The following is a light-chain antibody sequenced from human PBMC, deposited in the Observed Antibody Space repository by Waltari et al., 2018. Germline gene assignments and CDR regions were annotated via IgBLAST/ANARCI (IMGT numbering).Light chain of an antibody. CDR3: QAWDSGLVI. V-gene: IGLV3-1*01. CDR2: QDT. J-gene: IGLJ2*01. Sequence: LYQQKPGQSPLLVIYQDTNRPSGIPERFSGSNSGDTATLTVSGTQAMDEADYYCQAWDSGLVIFGGGTKLTVL.